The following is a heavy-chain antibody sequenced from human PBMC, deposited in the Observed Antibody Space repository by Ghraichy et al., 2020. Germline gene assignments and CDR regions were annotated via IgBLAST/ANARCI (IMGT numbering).Heavy chain of an antibody. V-gene: IGHV3-23*01. CDR3: AKDHQNGYCSGGSCYDDAFDI. Sequence: GSLRLSCAASGFTFSSYAMSWVRQAPGKGLEWVSAISGSGGSTYYADSVKGRFTISRDNSKNTLYLQMNSLRAEDTAVYYCAKDHQNGYCSGGSCYDDAFDIWGQGTMVTVSS. CDR2: ISGSGGST. CDR1: GFTFSSYA. J-gene: IGHJ3*02. D-gene: IGHD2-15*01.